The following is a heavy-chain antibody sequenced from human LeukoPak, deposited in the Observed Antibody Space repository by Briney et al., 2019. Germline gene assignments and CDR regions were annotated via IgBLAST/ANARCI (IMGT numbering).Heavy chain of an antibody. J-gene: IGHJ4*02. V-gene: IGHV1-24*01. Sequence: ASVKVSCKVSGYTLTDLSMHWVRQAPGKGLEWMGGFDPEDGETIYAQKFQGRVTMTEDTSTDTAYMELSSLRSEDTAVYYCATVILYSRSFDYCSQGTLVPVSS. D-gene: IGHD6-13*01. CDR1: GYTLTDLS. CDR3: ATVILYSRSFDY. CDR2: FDPEDGET.